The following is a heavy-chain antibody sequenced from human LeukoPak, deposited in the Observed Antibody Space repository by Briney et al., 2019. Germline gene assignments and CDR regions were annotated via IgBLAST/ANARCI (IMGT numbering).Heavy chain of an antibody. CDR1: GYTFTGYY. D-gene: IGHD2-15*01. J-gene: IGHJ4*02. Sequence: ASVKVSCKASGYTFTGYYLHWVRQAPGQGLEWMGWISPNSGGTNYAQKFQGRVTMTRDTSISTVYMELSRLRSDDTAVYYCARDGYCSGGTCPDLDYWGQGTPVTVSS. CDR2: ISPNSGGT. V-gene: IGHV1-2*02. CDR3: ARDGYCSGGTCPDLDY.